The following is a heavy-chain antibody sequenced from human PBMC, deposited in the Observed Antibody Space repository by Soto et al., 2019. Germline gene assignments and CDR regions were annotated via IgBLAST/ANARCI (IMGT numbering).Heavy chain of an antibody. CDR3: AKTFGYSYAIDY. D-gene: IGHD5-18*01. CDR2: ISAYNGNT. Sequence: QVQLVQSGAEVKKPGASVKVSCKASGYTFTSYGISWVRQAPGQGLEWMGWISAYNGNTNYAQKLQGRVTMTTDTLTSTVYMELMSLVSDDTAVYCLAKTFGYSYAIDYRGQGTMVTVSS. J-gene: IGHJ4*02. V-gene: IGHV1-18*01. CDR1: GYTFTSYG.